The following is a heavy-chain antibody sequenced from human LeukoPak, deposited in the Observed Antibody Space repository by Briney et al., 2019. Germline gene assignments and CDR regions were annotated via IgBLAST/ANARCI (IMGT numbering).Heavy chain of an antibody. V-gene: IGHV1-69*01. CDR3: VRDRSPWGENTGTFYH. CDR2: IIPIFGTA. J-gene: IGHJ1*01. Sequence: GSSVKVSCKASGGTFSSYAISWVRQAPGQGLEWMGGIIPIFGTANYAQKFQGRVTITADESTSTAYMELSSLRSEDTALYYCVRDRSPWGENTGTFYHWGQGTLVTVSS. CDR1: GGTFSSYA. D-gene: IGHD7-27*01.